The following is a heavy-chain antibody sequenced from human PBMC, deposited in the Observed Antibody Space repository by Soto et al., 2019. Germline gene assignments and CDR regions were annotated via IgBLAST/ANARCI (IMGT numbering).Heavy chain of an antibody. D-gene: IGHD2-15*01. CDR3: ARVMRRKDAHSAMDV. Sequence: QVQLQESGPGLVKPSETLSLTCTVSGGSISSYYWSWIRQPPGKGLEWIGYIYYSGSTNYNPSLKGRVHRSVETSKNQYPLKLGSVTAADTAVYYWARVMRRKDAHSAMDVWGQATTVTVPS. CDR2: IYYSGST. J-gene: IGHJ6*02. CDR1: GGSISSYY. V-gene: IGHV4-59*01.